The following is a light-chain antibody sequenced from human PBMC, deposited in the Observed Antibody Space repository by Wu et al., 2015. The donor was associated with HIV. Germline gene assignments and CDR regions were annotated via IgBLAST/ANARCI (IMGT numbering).Light chain of an antibody. Sequence: IVLTQSPGTLSLSPGERATLSCRASQSVRSSYLAWYQQKPGQAPRLLIYGTSSRATGIPDRFSSSGSGTDFTLTISRLEPEDFAVYSCQQYGSSPPTFGQGTKVEVK. J-gene: IGKJ1*01. CDR3: QQYGSSPPT. CDR1: QSVRSSY. V-gene: IGKV3-20*01. CDR2: GTS.